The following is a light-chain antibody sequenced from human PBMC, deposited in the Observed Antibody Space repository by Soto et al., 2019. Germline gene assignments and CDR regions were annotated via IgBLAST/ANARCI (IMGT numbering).Light chain of an antibody. V-gene: IGLV2-8*01. CDR3: SSYAGTNVYV. CDR2: EVT. CDR1: SSDVGGYDY. Sequence: QSALTQPPSASGSPGQSVTISCTGTSSDVGGYDYVSWYQHHPGKAPKLMIYEVTNRPSGVPDRFSGSKSGNTASLTVSGLQAEDEADYYCSSYAGTNVYVFGTGTKLTVL. J-gene: IGLJ1*01.